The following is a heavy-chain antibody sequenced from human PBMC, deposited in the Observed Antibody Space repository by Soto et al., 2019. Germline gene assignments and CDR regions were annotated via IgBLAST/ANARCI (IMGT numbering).Heavy chain of an antibody. CDR3: ARELGAYSSSGRDYYSMDV. V-gene: IGHV3-30*09. Sequence: QVQLVESGGGVVQPGRSLRLSCAASGFTFSSYAMHWVRQAPGKGLEWVAVISYDGSNKYYADSVKGRFAISRDNSKNTLYLQMNSLRAEDTAVYYCARELGAYSSSGRDYYSMDVRGQGTTVTVSS. D-gene: IGHD6-13*01. CDR2: ISYDGSNK. CDR1: GFTFSSYA. J-gene: IGHJ6*02.